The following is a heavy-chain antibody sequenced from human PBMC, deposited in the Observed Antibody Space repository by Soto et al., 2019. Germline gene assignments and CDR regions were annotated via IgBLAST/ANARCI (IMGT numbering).Heavy chain of an antibody. Sequence: QLQLQESGPGLVKPSETLSLTCTVSGGSISSSSYYWGWIRQPPGKGLEWIGSIYYSGSTYYNPSLKSRVTISVDTPKNQFSLTLSSVTAADTAVYSCASRASSPHYRYWGQGTLVTVSS. V-gene: IGHV4-39*01. D-gene: IGHD2-15*01. CDR2: IYYSGST. CDR3: ASRASSPHYRY. J-gene: IGHJ4*02. CDR1: GGSISSSSYY.